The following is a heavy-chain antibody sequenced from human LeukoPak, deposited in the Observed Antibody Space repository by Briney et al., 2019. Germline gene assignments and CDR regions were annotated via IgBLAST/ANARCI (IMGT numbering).Heavy chain of an antibody. D-gene: IGHD5-12*01. CDR3: ARDIVATIGSFDY. J-gene: IGHJ4*02. Sequence: SETLSLTCTVSGGSISSSSYYWGWIRQPPGKGLEWIGSIYYSGTTNYNSSLRSRVTISVDTSKNQFSLKLSSVTAADTAVYYCARDIVATIGSFDYWGQGTLVTVSS. CDR1: GGSISSSSYY. CDR2: IYYSGTT. V-gene: IGHV4-39*07.